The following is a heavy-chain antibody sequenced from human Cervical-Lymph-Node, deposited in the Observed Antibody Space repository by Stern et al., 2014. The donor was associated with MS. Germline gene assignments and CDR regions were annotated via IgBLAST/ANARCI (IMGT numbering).Heavy chain of an antibody. V-gene: IGHV5-51*01. Sequence: VQLVQSGAEVKKPGESLKISCKLSGYSFTIYYIAWVRQMPGKGLSGMCVIYPYDSDTTSIPSFQAQATISADKSITTACRQWSSLRAWDTAMYYCARHVQGFDYWGQGTLVTVSS. CDR2: IYPYDSDT. CDR3: ARHVQGFDY. CDR1: GYSFTIYY. J-gene: IGHJ4*02.